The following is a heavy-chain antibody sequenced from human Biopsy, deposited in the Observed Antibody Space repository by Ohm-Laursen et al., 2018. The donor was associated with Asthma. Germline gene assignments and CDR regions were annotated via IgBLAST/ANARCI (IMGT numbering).Heavy chain of an antibody. D-gene: IGHD3-22*01. Sequence: SLRLSCAASGFVFSQCGMHWVRQGPGKGLEWVALVSSDGHNKYYEDSVKGRSTISRDNSRNRLYLQINRLAVEDSAVYFCARQSGQDYGDSSGFDIWGQGTKVAVSS. J-gene: IGHJ3*02. CDR2: VSSDGHNK. CDR1: GFVFSQCG. V-gene: IGHV3-30*03. CDR3: ARQSGQDYGDSSGFDI.